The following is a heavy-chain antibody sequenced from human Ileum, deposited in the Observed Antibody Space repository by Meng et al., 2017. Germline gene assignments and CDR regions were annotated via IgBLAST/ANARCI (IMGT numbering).Heavy chain of an antibody. CDR3: ARDHWGSLDY. Sequence: QVHLHESGPGLVRPSETLSLCCTVSGGSVSTSDYQWGWIRQPPGKGLEWIGYAGTNYNPSLKSRVTISVDTSKRQFSLKLTSVTAADTAVYYCARDHWGSLDYWGQGILVTVSS. V-gene: IGHV4-61*08. CDR1: GGSVSTSDYQ. J-gene: IGHJ4*02. CDR2: AGT. D-gene: IGHD7-27*01.